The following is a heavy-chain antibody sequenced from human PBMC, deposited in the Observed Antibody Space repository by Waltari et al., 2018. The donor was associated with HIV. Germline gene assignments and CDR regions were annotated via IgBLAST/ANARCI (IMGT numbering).Heavy chain of an antibody. CDR3: AKDLGDYVWGMFTGAHFDS. D-gene: IGHD3-16*01. V-gene: IGHV3-23*01. CDR2: ISGSGDIA. J-gene: IGHJ4*02. Sequence: EVQLLESGGHLIQPGGSLRLSWAASGFPFDTFAITWFRQAPGKRLEGVAAISGSGDIAYSADSVKGRFSISRDNSKNTLFLQMARLRAEDTAVYYCAKDLGDYVWGMFTGAHFDSWGQGTLVTVSS. CDR1: GFPFDTFA.